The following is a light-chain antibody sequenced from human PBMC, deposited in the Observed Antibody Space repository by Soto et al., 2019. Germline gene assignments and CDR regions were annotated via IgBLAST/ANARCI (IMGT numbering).Light chain of an antibody. J-gene: IGLJ1*01. CDR3: AAWDDTVRSDV. CDR1: ISNIGTNY. Sequence: QAVVTQPPSVSGTPGQRVTISCSGGISNIGTNYVHWFQQLPGTAPKVLSNRDNQRPSGVPDRFSGSKSGTSASLAISGLRSEDEAEYYCAAWDDTVRSDVFGTGTKVTVL. V-gene: IGLV1-47*01. CDR2: RDN.